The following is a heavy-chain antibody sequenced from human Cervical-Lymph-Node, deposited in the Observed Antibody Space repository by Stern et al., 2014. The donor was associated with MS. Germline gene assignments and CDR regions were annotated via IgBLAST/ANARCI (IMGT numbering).Heavy chain of an antibody. V-gene: IGHV1-46*01. CDR1: GYTFTGHY. J-gene: IGHJ1*01. CDR3: ARETVPTSGDFQH. CDR2: INPSGGKT. Sequence: QVQLVESGAEVQKPGASVKVSCEASGYTFTGHYIHWLRQAPGQGLEWMGIINPSGGKTIYALKFQGRLRMTRDTSTRTVYMELSSLRFEDSALYYCARETVPTSGDFQHWGRGTLLTVSS. D-gene: IGHD4/OR15-4a*01.